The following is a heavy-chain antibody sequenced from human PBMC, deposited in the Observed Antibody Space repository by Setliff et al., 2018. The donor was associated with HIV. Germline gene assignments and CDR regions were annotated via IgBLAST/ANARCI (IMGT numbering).Heavy chain of an antibody. V-gene: IGHV4-39*07. CDR1: GGSISSSSYY. Sequence: SETLSLTCTVSGGSISSSSYYWGWIRQPPGKGLEWIGSIYHSGSTYYNPSHKSRVTISVDTSKNQFSLKLSSVTAADTAVYYCAKDNRQWLDPNDAFDIWGQGTMVTVSS. J-gene: IGHJ3*02. CDR3: AKDNRQWLDPNDAFDI. D-gene: IGHD6-19*01. CDR2: IYHSGST.